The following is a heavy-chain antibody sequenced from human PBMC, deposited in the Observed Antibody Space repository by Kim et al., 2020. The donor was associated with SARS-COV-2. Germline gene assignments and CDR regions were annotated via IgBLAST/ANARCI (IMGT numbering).Heavy chain of an antibody. V-gene: IGHV4-59*08. CDR3: ARRGSSSWYYFQH. J-gene: IGHJ1*01. Sequence: SDPPLQRRVTKSVDTSKKQFSLKLSAVTAADTAVYYCARRGSSSWYYFQHWGQGTLVTVSS. D-gene: IGHD6-13*01.